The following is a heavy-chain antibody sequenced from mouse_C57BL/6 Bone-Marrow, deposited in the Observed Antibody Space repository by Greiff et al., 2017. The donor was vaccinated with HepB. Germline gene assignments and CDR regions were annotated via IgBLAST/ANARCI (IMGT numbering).Heavy chain of an antibody. J-gene: IGHJ4*01. D-gene: IGHD2-3*01. Sequence: VQRVESGAELARPGASVKLSCKASGYTFTSYGISWVKQRTGQGLEWIGEIYPRSGNTYYNEKFKGKATLTADKSSSTAYMELRSLTSEDSAVYFCARYGGYYYYAMDYWGQGTSVTVSS. CDR1: GYTFTSYG. CDR2: IYPRSGNT. V-gene: IGHV1-81*01. CDR3: ARYGGYYYYAMDY.